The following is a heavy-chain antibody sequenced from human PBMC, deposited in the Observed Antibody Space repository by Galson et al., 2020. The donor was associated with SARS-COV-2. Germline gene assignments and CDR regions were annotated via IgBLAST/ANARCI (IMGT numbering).Heavy chain of an antibody. V-gene: IGHV3-30-3*01. CDR1: GFTFRSHA. CDR3: ARRLATTGKMRLLYYYGLDV. Sequence: GESLKISCAASGFTFRSHALHWIRQAPGTGLEWVAVISDDGSDKYYADSVEGRFTISRDNSKNTIYLQMNSLTAEDTAVYYCARRLATTGKMRLLYYYGLDVWGQGTTVTVS. J-gene: IGHJ6*02. CDR2: ISDDGSDK. D-gene: IGHD6-13*01.